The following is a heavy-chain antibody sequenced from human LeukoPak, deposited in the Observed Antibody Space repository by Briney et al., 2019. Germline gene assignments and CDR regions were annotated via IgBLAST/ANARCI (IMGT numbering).Heavy chain of an antibody. D-gene: IGHD6-13*01. Sequence: SQTLSLTCAVSGGSISSGGYSWSWIRQPPGKGLEWIGYIYHSGSTYYNPSLKSRVTISVDRSKNQFSLKLSSVTAADTAVYYCARASTAAGRVNWFDPWGQGTLVTVSS. CDR1: GGSISSGGYS. CDR2: IYHSGST. CDR3: ARASTAAGRVNWFDP. J-gene: IGHJ5*02. V-gene: IGHV4-30-2*01.